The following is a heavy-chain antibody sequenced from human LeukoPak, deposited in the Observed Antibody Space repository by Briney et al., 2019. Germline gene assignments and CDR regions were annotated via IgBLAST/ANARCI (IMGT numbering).Heavy chain of an antibody. Sequence: GASVKVSCKAFGYTFISYGISWVRQAPGQGPEWMGWISAHNGNTHYAEKFEDRVTVTTDTSTGTVYMELRSLRFDDTAVYYCAREARRISYYYDSSGYWAHAFDIWGQGTMVTVSS. CDR1: GYTFISYG. CDR2: ISAHNGNT. V-gene: IGHV1-18*01. J-gene: IGHJ3*02. D-gene: IGHD3-22*01. CDR3: AREARRISYYYDSSGYWAHAFDI.